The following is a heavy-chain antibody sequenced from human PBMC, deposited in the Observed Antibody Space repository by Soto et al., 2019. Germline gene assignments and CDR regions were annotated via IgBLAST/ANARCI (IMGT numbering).Heavy chain of an antibody. CDR2: INHSGST. CDR3: ARDGACYDSTMLR. J-gene: IGHJ4*02. D-gene: IGHD3-22*01. V-gene: IGHV4-34*01. CDR1: GGSFSGYY. Sequence: PSDTLSLTFAVYGGSFSGYYWSWIRQPPGKGLEWIGEINHSGSTNYNPSLRSRVTISVDTSKNQFSLKLSSVTAADTAVYYCARDGACYDSTMLRWGQGTLVTVSS.